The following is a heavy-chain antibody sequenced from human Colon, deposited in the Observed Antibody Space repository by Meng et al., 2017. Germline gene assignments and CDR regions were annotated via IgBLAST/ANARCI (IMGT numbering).Heavy chain of an antibody. J-gene: IGHJ4*02. CDR3: AKAAAYNLDI. CDR2: GST. V-gene: IGHV4-61*03. Sequence: ESVPGLVGPLGTLPPTCPDSGASVRDTNYACSWIRQPPGKGLEWMGYGSTNHNPSLKSRVTISVDTSKNHLSLSLSSVTAADTAVYYCAKAAAYNLDIWGQGTLVTVSS. CDR1: GASVRDTNYA. D-gene: IGHD1-14*01.